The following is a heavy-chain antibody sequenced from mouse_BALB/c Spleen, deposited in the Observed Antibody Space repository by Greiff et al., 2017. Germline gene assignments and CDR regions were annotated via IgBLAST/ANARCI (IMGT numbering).Heavy chain of an antibody. V-gene: IGHV5-9-4*01. Sequence: DVMLVESGGGLVKPGGSLKLSCAASGFTFSSYAMSWVRQSPEKRLEWVAEISSGGSYTYYPDTVTGRFTISRDNAKNTLYLEMSSLRSEDTAMYYCANWYFDVWGAGTTVTVSS. CDR3: ANWYFDV. CDR1: GFTFSSYA. J-gene: IGHJ1*01. CDR2: ISSGGSYT.